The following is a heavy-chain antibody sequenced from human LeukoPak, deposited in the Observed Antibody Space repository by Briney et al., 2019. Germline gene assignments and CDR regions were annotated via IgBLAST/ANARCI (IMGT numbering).Heavy chain of an antibody. CDR1: GFTFSSNF. V-gene: IGHV3-48*01. J-gene: IGHJ4*02. D-gene: IGHD6-19*01. CDR3: ARAVGAVAGPCRC. CDR2: ISSSSRTI. Sequence: PGGSLRLSCAASGFTFSSNFMSWVCQAPGKGLEWVSYISSSSRTIHYADSVKGRFTISRDNAKNSLYLQMNSLRAEDTAVYYCARAVGAVAGPCRCWGQGTLVTVSS.